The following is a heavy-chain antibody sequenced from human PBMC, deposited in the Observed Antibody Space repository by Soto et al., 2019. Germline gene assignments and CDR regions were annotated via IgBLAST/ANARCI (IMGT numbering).Heavy chain of an antibody. Sequence: EVQLVESGGGLVKPGGSLRLSWAASGFTFSSNSMNWVRQAPGRGRGGAPSISSSSSYIYYADSVKGRFTISRDNAKNSLYLQMNSLRAEDTAVYYCASQGYCSGGSCYSVHWFDPWGQGTLVTVSS. CDR2: ISSSSSYI. CDR1: GFTFSSNS. CDR3: ASQGYCSGGSCYSVHWFDP. J-gene: IGHJ5*02. V-gene: IGHV3-21*01. D-gene: IGHD2-15*01.